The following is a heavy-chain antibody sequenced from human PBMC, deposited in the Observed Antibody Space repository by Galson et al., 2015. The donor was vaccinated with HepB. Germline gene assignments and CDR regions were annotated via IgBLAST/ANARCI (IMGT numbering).Heavy chain of an antibody. V-gene: IGHV4-61*01. Sequence: SETLSLTCTVSGYSVSSASYYWSWIRQPPGKGLEWIGYTFYSGRTNYNPSLQSRVTISLHTSKNQFSLKVNSVTATDTAVYYCARVGEAWRYAFDIWGQGTVVTVSS. J-gene: IGHJ3*02. D-gene: IGHD3-3*01. CDR2: TFYSGRT. CDR3: ARVGEAWRYAFDI. CDR1: GYSVSSASYY.